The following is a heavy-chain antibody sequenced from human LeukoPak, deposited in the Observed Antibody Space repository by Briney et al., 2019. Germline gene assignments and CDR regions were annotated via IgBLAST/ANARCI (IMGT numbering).Heavy chain of an antibody. CDR3: ARHTTDCTGGSCYRLDAFDI. V-gene: IGHV1-18*01. J-gene: IGHJ3*02. CDR2: INGYNGHT. D-gene: IGHD2-15*01. CDR1: GGTFSSYA. Sequence: GASVKVSCKASGGTFSSYAISWVRQAPGQGLEWMGWINGYNGHTNYAQNFRGRVTMTTDTSTSTVYMELRSLISDDTAVYYCARHTTDCTGGSCYRLDAFDIWGQGTLVTVSS.